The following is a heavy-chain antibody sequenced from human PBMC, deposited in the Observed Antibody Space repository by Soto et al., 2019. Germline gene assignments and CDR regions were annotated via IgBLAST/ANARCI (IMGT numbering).Heavy chain of an antibody. CDR3: ATSITIGPIDY. V-gene: IGHV4-59*08. J-gene: IGHJ4*02. CDR1: GGSISSYY. D-gene: IGHD3-3*01. Sequence: SETLSLTCTVSGGSISSYYWSWIRQPPGKGLEWIGYIYYSGSTNYNPSLKSRVTISVDTSKNQFSLKLSSVTAADTAVYYCATSITIGPIDYWGQGTLVTVSS. CDR2: IYYSGST.